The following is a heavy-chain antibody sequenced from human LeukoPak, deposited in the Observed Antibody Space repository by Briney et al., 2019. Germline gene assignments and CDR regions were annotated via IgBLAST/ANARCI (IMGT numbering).Heavy chain of an antibody. J-gene: IGHJ4*02. CDR1: EFTFSDYG. V-gene: IGHV3-30*18. CDR3: AKAHSSGWYSFDY. Sequence: GGSLRLSCAASEFTFSDYGMHWVRQAPGKGLEWVAGISSAGSNKYYADSVKGRFTISRDDSKNTLYLQMNSLRAEDTAVYYCAKAHSSGWYSFDYWGQGTLVTVSS. CDR2: ISSAGSNK. D-gene: IGHD6-19*01.